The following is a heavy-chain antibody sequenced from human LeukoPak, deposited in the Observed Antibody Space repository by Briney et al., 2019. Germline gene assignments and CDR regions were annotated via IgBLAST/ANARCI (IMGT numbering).Heavy chain of an antibody. D-gene: IGHD2/OR15-2a*01. CDR2: INQDGTEK. CDR1: GFTFSTYW. Sequence: GGPLRLSCAASGFTFSTYWMTWVRQAPGKGLEWVANINQDGTEKNYVDSVKGRFTISRDNAKNSLYLQMNSLRAEDTAVYYCARNMGDYWGQGILVTVSS. CDR3: ARNMGDY. V-gene: IGHV3-7*04. J-gene: IGHJ4*02.